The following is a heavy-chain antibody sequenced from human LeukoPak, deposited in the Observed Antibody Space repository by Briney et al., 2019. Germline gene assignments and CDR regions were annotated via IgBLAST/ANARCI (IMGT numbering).Heavy chain of an antibody. CDR1: GYTFTSYG. V-gene: IGHV1-18*01. Sequence: APVKVSCKASGYTFTSYGISWVRQAPGHGLEWMGWISAYNGNTNYAQKLQGRVTMTTDTSTSTAYMELRSLRSDDTAVYYCARVRGRYSSTPGRFDYWGQGTLVTVSS. CDR2: ISAYNGNT. J-gene: IGHJ4*02. D-gene: IGHD6-13*01. CDR3: ARVRGRYSSTPGRFDY.